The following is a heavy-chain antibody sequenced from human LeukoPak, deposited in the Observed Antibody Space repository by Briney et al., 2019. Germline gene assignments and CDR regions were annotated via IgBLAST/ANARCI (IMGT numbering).Heavy chain of an antibody. CDR1: GFTVSSNY. Sequence: GGSLRLSCAASGFTVSSNYMSWVRQAPGKGLEWVSVIYSGGSTYYADSVKGRFTISRDNSKNTLYLQMNSLRAEDTAVYYCARGQNAGGRRWLQLHYYYYYYMDVWGKGTTVTVSS. V-gene: IGHV3-53*01. J-gene: IGHJ6*03. CDR3: ARGQNAGGRRWLQLHYYYYYYMDV. D-gene: IGHD5-24*01. CDR2: IYSGGST.